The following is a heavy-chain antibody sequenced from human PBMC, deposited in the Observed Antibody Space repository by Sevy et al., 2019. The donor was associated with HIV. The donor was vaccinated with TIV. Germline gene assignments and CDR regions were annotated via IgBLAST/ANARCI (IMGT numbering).Heavy chain of an antibody. CDR3: VTRAHIVVVTVPARI. J-gene: IGHJ3*02. D-gene: IGHD2-21*02. CDR1: GFTFSSYA. Sequence: GGFLRLSCAASGFTFSSYAMSWVRQAPGKGLEWVSAISGSGGSTYYADSVKGRFTISRDNSKNTRYLQMNSLRAEDTAVYYCVTRAHIVVVTVPARIWGQGSMVTVSS. CDR2: ISGSGGST. V-gene: IGHV3-23*01.